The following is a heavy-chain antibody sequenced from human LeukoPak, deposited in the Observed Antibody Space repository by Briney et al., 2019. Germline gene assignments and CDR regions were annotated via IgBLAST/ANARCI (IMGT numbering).Heavy chain of an antibody. D-gene: IGHD7-27*01. Sequence: ASVKVSCKASGYTFTGYYMHWVRQAPGQGLEWMGRINPNSGGTNYAQKFQGRVTMTRDTSISTAYMELSRLRSDGTAVYYCARVPRPTNWGPFDYWGQGTLVTVSS. CDR3: ARVPRPTNWGPFDY. J-gene: IGHJ4*02. CDR2: INPNSGGT. CDR1: GYTFTGYY. V-gene: IGHV1-2*06.